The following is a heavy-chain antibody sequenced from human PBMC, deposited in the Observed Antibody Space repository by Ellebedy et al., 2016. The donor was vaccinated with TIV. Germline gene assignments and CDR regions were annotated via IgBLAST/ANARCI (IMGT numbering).Heavy chain of an antibody. CDR3: ARGQHDYGDARFNYFDP. V-gene: IGHV2-5*01. D-gene: IGHD4-17*01. CDR1: GFSVTTVGEG. CDR2: IYWNDEK. Sequence: SGPTLVKPTQTLTLTCNFSGFSVTTVGEGVAWIRQPPGKALEWLAVIYWNDEKRYSPSLKSRITLTKDTSKNQVVLRMTNMDPVDTGTYYCARGQHDYGDARFNYFDPWGQGTVVTVSS. J-gene: IGHJ5*02.